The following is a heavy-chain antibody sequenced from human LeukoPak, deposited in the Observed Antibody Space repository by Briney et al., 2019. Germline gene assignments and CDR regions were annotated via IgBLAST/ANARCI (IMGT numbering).Heavy chain of an antibody. CDR2: FDPEDGET. Sequence: ASVKVSCKVSGYTLTELSMHWVRQAPGKGLEWMGGFDPEDGETIYAQKFQGRVTMTEDTSTDTAYVELSSLRSEDTAVYYCATGNSSGYYRVYDAFDIWGQGTMVTVSS. CDR3: ATGNSSGYYRVYDAFDI. V-gene: IGHV1-24*01. CDR1: GYTLTELS. J-gene: IGHJ3*02. D-gene: IGHD3-22*01.